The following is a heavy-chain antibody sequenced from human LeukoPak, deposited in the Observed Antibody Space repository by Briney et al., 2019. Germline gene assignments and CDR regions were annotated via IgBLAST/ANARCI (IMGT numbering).Heavy chain of an antibody. CDR1: GGSISSYY. CDR3: ARDYSSWPNWYFDL. J-gene: IGHJ2*01. D-gene: IGHD6-13*01. CDR2: IYTSGST. Sequence: PSETLSLTCTVSGGSISSYYWSWIRQPAGKGLEWIGRIYTSGSTNYNPSLKSRVTMSVDTPKNQFSLKLSSVTAADTAVYYCARDYSSWPNWYFDLWGRGTLVTVSS. V-gene: IGHV4-4*07.